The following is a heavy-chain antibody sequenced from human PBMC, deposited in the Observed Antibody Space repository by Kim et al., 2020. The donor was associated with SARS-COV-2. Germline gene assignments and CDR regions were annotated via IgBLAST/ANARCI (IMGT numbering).Heavy chain of an antibody. J-gene: IGHJ5*02. V-gene: IGHV3-33*01. D-gene: IGHD1-26*01. CDR3: ARGNSLNWLDP. CDR2: K. Sequence: KYYADSVKGRFTISRDNSKTTLYLQMNSLRAEDTAVYYCARGNSLNWLDPWGQGTLVTVYS.